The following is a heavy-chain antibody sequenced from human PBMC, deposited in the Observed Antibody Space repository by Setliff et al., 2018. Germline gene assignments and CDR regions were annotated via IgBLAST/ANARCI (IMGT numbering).Heavy chain of an antibody. D-gene: IGHD6-13*01. CDR2: IRSKTYGGTT. CDR1: GFNFGDYG. V-gene: IGHV3-49*04. CDR3: TTAPLAAASTC. Sequence: SLRLSCISSGFNFGDYGMNWVRQAPGKGLEWVAFIRSKTYGGTTDYAAPVKGRFTISRDDSKNTLYLQMNSLKTEDTAVYYCTTAPLAAASTCWGQGTLVTVSS. J-gene: IGHJ4*02.